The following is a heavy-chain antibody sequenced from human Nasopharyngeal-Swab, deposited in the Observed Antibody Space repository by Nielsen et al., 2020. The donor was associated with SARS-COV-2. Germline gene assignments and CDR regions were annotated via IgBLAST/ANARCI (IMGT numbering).Heavy chain of an antibody. CDR2: ITHSEST. J-gene: IGHJ5*01. V-gene: IGHV4-34*01. CDR1: GGSFSGYY. Sequence: SETLSLTCAVYGGSFSGYYWSWIRQPPGKGLEWIGEITHSESTNYNPSLKSRVTISVDTSKNQFSLKLSSVTAADTAVYYCASRSGWFAYWGQGTLVTVSS. D-gene: IGHD6-19*01. CDR3: ASRSGWFAY.